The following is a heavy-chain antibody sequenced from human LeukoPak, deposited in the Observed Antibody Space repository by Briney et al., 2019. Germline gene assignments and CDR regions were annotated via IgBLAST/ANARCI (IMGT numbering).Heavy chain of an antibody. Sequence: GGSLRLSCAASGFTFSSYGMHWVRQAPGKGLEWVAFIRYDGSNKYYADSVKGRFTISRDNSKNTLYLQMNSLRAEDTAVYYCAIDPSDIVVVPAAIVDLGYWGQGTLVTVSS. CDR3: AIDPSDIVVVPAAIVDLGY. J-gene: IGHJ4*02. V-gene: IGHV3-30*02. CDR2: IRYDGSNK. D-gene: IGHD2-2*01. CDR1: GFTFSSYG.